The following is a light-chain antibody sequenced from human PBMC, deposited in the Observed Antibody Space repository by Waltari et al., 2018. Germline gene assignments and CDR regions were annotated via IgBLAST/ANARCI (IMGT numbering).Light chain of an antibody. CDR2: ASS. CDR1: QAISHS. CDR3: QQYCRFPFT. V-gene: IGKV1-NL1*01. J-gene: IGKJ4*01. Sequence: DIQMTQSPSSLSGSIGARVTITCRASQAISHSLAWYQEKRGKVPKLLIYASSGLESGFPSRFIGSGSGTCYTLNIRSLQAEDFAPYYCQQYCRFPFTFAGGTK.